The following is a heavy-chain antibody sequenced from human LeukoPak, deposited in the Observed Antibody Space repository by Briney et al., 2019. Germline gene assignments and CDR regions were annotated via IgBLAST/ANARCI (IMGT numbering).Heavy chain of an antibody. D-gene: IGHD2-15*01. CDR1: GFTVSSYW. CDR3: ARDFGCNSDF. Sequence: PGGSLRLSCAASGFTVSSYWMHWVRQVPGKGLVWVSRMNVEGSVTSYADFVKGRFTISRDIAKNTLYLQMNTLTAEDTAVYYCARDFGCNSDFWGQGTLVTVSS. J-gene: IGHJ4*02. CDR2: MNVEGSVT. V-gene: IGHV3-74*01.